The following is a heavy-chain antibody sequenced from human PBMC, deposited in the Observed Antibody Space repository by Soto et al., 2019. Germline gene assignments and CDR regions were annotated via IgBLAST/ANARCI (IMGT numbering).Heavy chain of an antibody. Sequence: QITLKESGPXLVXPTQTLTLTXTXSXFSLXXSRVGVGWIRQPPGKALEWLAVVYWDDDKRYSPSLKSRLSITKDTSTNQVVLIMTNMDPVDTATYYCARFDYYDYWGQGTLVTVSS. CDR1: XFSLXXSRVG. J-gene: IGHJ4*02. CDR2: VYWDDDK. CDR3: ARFDYYDY. V-gene: IGHV2-5*02.